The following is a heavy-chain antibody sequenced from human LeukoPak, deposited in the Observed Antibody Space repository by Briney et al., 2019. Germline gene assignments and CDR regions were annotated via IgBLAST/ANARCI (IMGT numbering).Heavy chain of an antibody. CDR3: ARGSSDSTYYYMDV. CDR2: ISGSGGST. D-gene: IGHD3-22*01. Sequence: GGSLRLSCAASGFTFSSYAMTWVRQAPGKGLEWVSGISGSGGSTYYADSVKGRFTISRDDSKNTLYLQMNSLRAEDTAVYYCARGSSDSTYYYMDVWGKGTTVTVSS. J-gene: IGHJ6*03. V-gene: IGHV3-23*01. CDR1: GFTFSSYA.